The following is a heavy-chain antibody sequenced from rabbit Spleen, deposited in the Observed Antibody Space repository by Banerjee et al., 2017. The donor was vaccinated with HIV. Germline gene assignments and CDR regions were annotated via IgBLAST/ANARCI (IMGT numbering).Heavy chain of an antibody. CDR3: GRGSATMTMEITGYYLSL. V-gene: IGHV1S40*01. Sequence: QSLEESGGDLVKPGASLTLTCTASGFSFSSDYYICWVRQAPGKGLEWIACIYGGDIHSTAYASWAKGRFTISKTSSTTVTLQMTRLTAADTATYFCGRGSATMTMEITGYYLSLWGPGTLVTVS. CDR1: GFSFSSDYY. CDR2: IYGGDIHST. J-gene: IGHJ6*01. D-gene: IGHD2-1*01.